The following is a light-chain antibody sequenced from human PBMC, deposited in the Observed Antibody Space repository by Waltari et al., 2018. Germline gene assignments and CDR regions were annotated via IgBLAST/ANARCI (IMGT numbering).Light chain of an antibody. V-gene: IGLV8-61*01. CDR3: VLYMGGGIM. Sequence: QTVVTQEPSLSVSPGGTVTLTCGLSSGSVSTSYYPSWYQQTPCQAPRPLIYSTNTRSAGVPDRFSGSILGNKAALTITGAQADDECDYHCVLYMGGGIMFGGGTKLTVL. CDR2: STN. J-gene: IGLJ3*02. CDR1: SGSVSTSYY.